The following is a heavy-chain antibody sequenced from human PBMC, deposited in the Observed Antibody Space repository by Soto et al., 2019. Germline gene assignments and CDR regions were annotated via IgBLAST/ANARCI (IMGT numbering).Heavy chain of an antibody. CDR1: GDSVSSNSAA. V-gene: IGHV6-1*01. CDR2: TYYRSKWYN. J-gene: IGHJ6*02. D-gene: IGHD1-1*01. Sequence: SQTLSLTCAISGDSVSSNSAAWNWIRQSPSRGLEWLGRTYYRSKWYNDYVVSVKSRITINPDTSKNQFSLQLNSVTPEDTAVYYCARDRNSPSTTRGYYYYYGMDVWGQGTTVTVSS. CDR3: ARDRNSPSTTRGYYYYYGMDV.